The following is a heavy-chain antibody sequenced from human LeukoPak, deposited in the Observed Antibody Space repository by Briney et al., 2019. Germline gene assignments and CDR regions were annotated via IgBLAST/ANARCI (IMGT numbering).Heavy chain of an antibody. J-gene: IGHJ5*02. CDR3: ARDSVVMVTTTPANRFYP. Sequence: ASVRVSCKASGYTFTDYYMHWVRQAPGQGPEWMGWINPKNGGTGYAQKFQGRVTITRDTSITTVYMEMSRPTSDDTAVYYCARDSVVMVTTTPANRFYPWGQGTLVTVSS. V-gene: IGHV1-2*02. CDR2: INPKNGGT. CDR1: GYTFTDYY. D-gene: IGHD2-15*01.